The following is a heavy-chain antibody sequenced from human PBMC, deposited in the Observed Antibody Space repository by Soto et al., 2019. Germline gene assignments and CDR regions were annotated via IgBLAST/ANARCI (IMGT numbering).Heavy chain of an antibody. J-gene: IGHJ4*02. Sequence: EVQLVETGGGLIQPGGSLRLSCAASGFTVSSYYMSWVRQAPGKGLEWVSGFRTGGDDGTTYYADSVKGRFTISRDNSKNTLFLQMNSLRVEDTGIYYCAKKVNSGPGSQYFDYWGQGTLVTVSS. CDR2: FRTGGDDGTT. CDR1: GFTVSSYY. D-gene: IGHD3-10*01. V-gene: IGHV3-53*02. CDR3: AKKVNSGPGSQYFDY.